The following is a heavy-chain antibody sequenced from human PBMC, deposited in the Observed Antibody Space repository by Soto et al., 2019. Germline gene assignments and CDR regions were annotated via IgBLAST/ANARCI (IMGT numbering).Heavy chain of an antibody. J-gene: IGHJ6*02. D-gene: IGHD3-9*01. V-gene: IGHV5-51*01. CDR3: ARLGLRYFDWSFLPPYYYGMDV. CDR1: GYSFTIYW. Sequence: GESLKISCKGSGYSFTIYWIGWVRQMPGKGLEWMGIIYPGDSDTRYSPSFQGQVTISADKSISTAYLQWSSLKASDTAMYYCARLGLRYFDWSFLPPYYYGMDVWGQGTTVTVSS. CDR2: IYPGDSDT.